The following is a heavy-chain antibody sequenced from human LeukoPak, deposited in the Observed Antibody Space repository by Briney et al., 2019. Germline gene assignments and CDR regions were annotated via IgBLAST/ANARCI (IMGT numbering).Heavy chain of an antibody. CDR1: GGSISSGDYY. Sequence: TLSLTCTVSGGSISSGDYYWSWIRQPPGKGLEWIGYIYYSGSTYYHPSLKSRVTISVDMSKNQFSLNLRSVTTADSAVYHCARTGYSSDYYGMDVWGQGTTVTVS. CDR2: IYYSGST. V-gene: IGHV4-30-4*08. CDR3: ARTGYSSDYYGMDV. D-gene: IGHD6-13*01. J-gene: IGHJ6*02.